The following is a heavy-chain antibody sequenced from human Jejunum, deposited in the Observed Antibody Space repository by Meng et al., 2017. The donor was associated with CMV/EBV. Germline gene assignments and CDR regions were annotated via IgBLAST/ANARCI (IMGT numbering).Heavy chain of an antibody. CDR2: ISTYKGNT. CDR1: FRSYG. CDR3: ARDFYESSGYSDDCFDP. V-gene: IGHV1-18*01. D-gene: IGHD3-22*01. J-gene: IGHJ5*02. Sequence: FRSYGIRWVRQAPGQGLEWMGWISTYKGNTNYAQKFQGRVTMTTDMSRSTVYMELRRLRSDDTAVYYCARDFYESSGYSDDCFDPWGQGTLVTVSS.